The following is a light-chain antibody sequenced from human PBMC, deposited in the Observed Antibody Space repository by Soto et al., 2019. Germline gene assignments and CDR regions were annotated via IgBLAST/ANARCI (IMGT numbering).Light chain of an antibody. J-gene: IGKJ2*01. V-gene: IGKV4-1*01. CDR3: QKYESTPPT. CDR1: QSVLYSSNNKNY. Sequence: DIVMTQSPDSLAVSLGERATINCKSSQSVLYSSNNKNYLAWYQQRPGQPPNLLSYWASTQESEVPDRFSGSGSGTDFTLTITSLQAEDVAVYYCQKYESTPPTFGQGTKLEIK. CDR2: WAS.